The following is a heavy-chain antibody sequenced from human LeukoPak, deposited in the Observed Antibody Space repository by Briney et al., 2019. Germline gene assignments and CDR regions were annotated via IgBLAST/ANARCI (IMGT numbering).Heavy chain of an antibody. CDR2: INPNSDGT. J-gene: IGHJ5*02. CDR1: GYTFTGYY. V-gene: IGHV1-2*02. Sequence: GASLKVSCKASGYTFTGYYMHWVRQAPGQGLEWMGWINPNSDGTNYAQKFQGRVTMTRDTSITTAYMELSRLTSDDTAVYYCARKGYCSSTSCHSSGWEYNWFDPWGQGTLVTVSS. CDR3: ARKGYCSSTSCHSSGWEYNWFDP. D-gene: IGHD2-2*02.